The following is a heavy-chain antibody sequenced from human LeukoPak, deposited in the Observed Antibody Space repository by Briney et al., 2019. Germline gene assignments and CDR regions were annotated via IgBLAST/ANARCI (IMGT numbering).Heavy chain of an antibody. D-gene: IGHD4-17*01. V-gene: IGHV3-21*01. J-gene: IGHJ2*01. Sequence: GGSLRLSCAASGFTFSSYSMNWVRQAPGKGLEWVSSISSSSSYIYYAGSVKGRFTISRDNAKNSLYLQMNSLRAEDTAVYYCARTCYGDYVAYWYFDLWGRGTLVTVSS. CDR3: ARTCYGDYVAYWYFDL. CDR2: ISSSSSYI. CDR1: GFTFSSYS.